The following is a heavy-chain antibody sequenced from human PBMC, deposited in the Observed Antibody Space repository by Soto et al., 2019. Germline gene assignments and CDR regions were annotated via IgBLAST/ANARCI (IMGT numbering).Heavy chain of an antibody. CDR3: ARGQEGVVATH. D-gene: IGHD5-12*01. CDR1: GGSLSGYY. J-gene: IGHJ4*02. V-gene: IGHV4-34*01. Sequence: QVQLQQWGAGLLKPSETLSLNCAVTGGSLSGYYWSWIRQPPGKGLEWIGEVKDGGHTNYSPSLRGRLTISSVTSNHQFSRRLNSVTAAATGVYYCARGQEGVVATHWDQGSLVTVSS. CDR2: VKDGGHT.